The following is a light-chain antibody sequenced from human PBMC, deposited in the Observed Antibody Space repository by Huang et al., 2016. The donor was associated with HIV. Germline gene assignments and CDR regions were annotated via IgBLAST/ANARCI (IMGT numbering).Light chain of an antibody. V-gene: IGKV1-27*01. CDR2: AAS. CDR1: QDISSY. Sequence: DIQMTQSPSSLSASVGDRVTITCRASQDISSYLAWYQQKPGKVPKLLISAASTLQSGVPSRFSGSGSGTDFTLTITSLQPEDVATYYCQKYNSAPRTFGQGTKVEIK. J-gene: IGKJ1*01. CDR3: QKYNSAPRT.